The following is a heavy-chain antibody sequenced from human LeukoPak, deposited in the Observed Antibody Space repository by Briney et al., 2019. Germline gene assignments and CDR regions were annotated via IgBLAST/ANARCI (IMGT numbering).Heavy chain of an antibody. Sequence: GGSLRLSCAASGFTFDDYTMHSVRQAPGKGLEWVSLISWDGHSTYYADSVKGRFTISRDNSKNSLSLQMNSLRTEDTALYYCAKDMAIRTTMIVAPPDYWGQGTLVTVPS. J-gene: IGHJ4*02. V-gene: IGHV3-43*01. CDR1: GFTFDDYT. D-gene: IGHD3-22*01. CDR3: AKDMAIRTTMIVAPPDY. CDR2: ISWDGHST.